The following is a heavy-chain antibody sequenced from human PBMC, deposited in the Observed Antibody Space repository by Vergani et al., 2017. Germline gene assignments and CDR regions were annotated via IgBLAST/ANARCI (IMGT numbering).Heavy chain of an antibody. J-gene: IGHJ4*02. Sequence: QVQLQQWGAGLLKPSETLSLTCAVYGGSFSGYYWSWIRQPPGKGLEWIGEINHSGSTNYNPSLKSRVTMSVDTSKNQFSLKLSSVTAADTAVYYCARLRVVVAATLWGQGTLVTVSS. CDR2: INHSGST. CDR1: GGSFSGYY. V-gene: IGHV4-34*01. D-gene: IGHD2-15*01. CDR3: ARLRVVVAATL.